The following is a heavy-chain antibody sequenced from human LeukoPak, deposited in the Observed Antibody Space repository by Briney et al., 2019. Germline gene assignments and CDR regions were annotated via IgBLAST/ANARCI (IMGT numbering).Heavy chain of an antibody. CDR3: HPLSYVSN. CDR1: GFTFSSRL. J-gene: IGHJ4*02. V-gene: IGHV3-74*01. D-gene: IGHD3-22*01. CDR2: IKDDGTT. Sequence: PGGSLRLSCAVSGFTFSSRLMHWVRRAPGKGLVWVALIKDDGTTNYADSVRGRFTASRDDAKNTVYLQMSSLRADDTAVYYCHPLSYVSNWGQGTLVTVSA.